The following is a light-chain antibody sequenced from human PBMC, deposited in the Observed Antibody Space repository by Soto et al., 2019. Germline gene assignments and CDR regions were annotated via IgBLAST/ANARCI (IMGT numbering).Light chain of an antibody. CDR2: DVS. J-gene: IGLJ1*01. V-gene: IGLV2-14*01. Sequence: QSALTQPASVSGSPGQSITISCTGTSSDVGGYNYVSWYQQHPGKAPKLMIYDVSNRPSGVSNRFSGSKSGNTASLTISGLQTEDEADYYCSSYTSSSTTPYLFGTGTKLTVL. CDR3: SSYTSSSTTPYL. CDR1: SSDVGGYNY.